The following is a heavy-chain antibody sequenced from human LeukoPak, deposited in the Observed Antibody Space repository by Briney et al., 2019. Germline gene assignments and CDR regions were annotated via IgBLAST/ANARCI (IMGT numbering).Heavy chain of an antibody. CDR2: INGDGSST. Sequence: GGSLRLSCAASGFTFSSYWMYWVRQAPGKGLVWVSRINGDGSSTTYADSVKGRFTISRDNAKNTLYLQMNSLRAEDTAVYYCARDHSSSWRGWFYPWGQGTLVTVSS. V-gene: IGHV3-74*01. J-gene: IGHJ5*02. CDR3: ARDHSSSWRGWFYP. CDR1: GFTFSSYW. D-gene: IGHD6-6*01.